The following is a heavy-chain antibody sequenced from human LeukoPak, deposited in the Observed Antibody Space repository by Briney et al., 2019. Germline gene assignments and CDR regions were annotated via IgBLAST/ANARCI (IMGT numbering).Heavy chain of an antibody. V-gene: IGHV3-21*01. CDR2: ISSGTGSYI. J-gene: IGHJ4*02. Sequence: PGGSLRLSCAASGFSFSSYSMNWVRQAPGKGLEWISTISSGTGSYIYYADSVRGRFTISRDNAKNSLYLQMNSLGDEDTAVYYCARCFGVVGSSGYWGQGTLVTVSS. D-gene: IGHD6-6*01. CDR3: ARCFGVVGSSGY. CDR1: GFSFSSYS.